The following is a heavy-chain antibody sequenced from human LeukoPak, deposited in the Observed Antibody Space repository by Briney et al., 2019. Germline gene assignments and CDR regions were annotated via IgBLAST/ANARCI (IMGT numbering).Heavy chain of an antibody. V-gene: IGHV1-69*05. CDR3: ARAYYDFWSGTRGRFDP. D-gene: IGHD3-3*01. CDR2: IIPIFGTA. Sequence: SVKVSCKASGGTFSSYAISWVRQAPGQGLEWMGGIIPIFGTANYAQKFQGRVTITTDESTSTAYMELSSLRSEDTAVYYCARAYYDFWSGTRGRFDPWGQGTLVTVSS. J-gene: IGHJ5*02. CDR1: GGTFSSYA.